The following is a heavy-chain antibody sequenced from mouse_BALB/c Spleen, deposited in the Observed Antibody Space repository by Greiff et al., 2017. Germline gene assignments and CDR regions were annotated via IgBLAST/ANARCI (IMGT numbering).Heavy chain of an antibody. CDR1: GYTFTSYW. V-gene: IGHV1-69*02. D-gene: IGHD1-1*01. J-gene: IGHJ2*01. CDR2: IYPSDSYT. CDR3: TRSDYGSRDY. Sequence: VQLQQPGAELVRPGASVKLSCKASGYTFTSYWINWVKQRPGQGLEWIGNIYPSDSYTNYNQKFKDKATLTVDKSSSTAYMQLSSPTSEDSAVYYCTRSDYGSRDYWGQGTTLTVSS.